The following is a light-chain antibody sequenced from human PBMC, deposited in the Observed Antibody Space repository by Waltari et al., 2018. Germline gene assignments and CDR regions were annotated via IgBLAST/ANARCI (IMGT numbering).Light chain of an antibody. CDR2: GAS. CDR3: QQLNSYPIT. V-gene: IGKV1-9*01. Sequence: DIQLTQSPSFLSASVGDRVTITCRASQGLTSYFAWYQQKPGNAPKLLICGASTLQSGVPSRFSGSGSGTEFTLTISSLQPEDSATYYCQQLNSYPITFGQGTRVESK. CDR1: QGLTSY. J-gene: IGKJ5*01.